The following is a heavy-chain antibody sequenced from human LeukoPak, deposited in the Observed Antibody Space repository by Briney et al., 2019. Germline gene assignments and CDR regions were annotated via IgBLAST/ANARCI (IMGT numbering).Heavy chain of an antibody. CDR3: ARDVPQRYHYDGSGSPFDY. CDR1: GFTFSSYS. V-gene: IGHV3-21*01. Sequence: GGSLRLSCAASGFTFSSYSMNWVRQAPGMGLEWVSSISSGSTYIYYADSVKGRLTISRDNAKNSLYLQMNSLRAEDTAVYYCARDVPQRYHYDGSGSPFDYWGQGTLVTVSS. D-gene: IGHD3-22*01. J-gene: IGHJ4*02. CDR2: ISSGSTYI.